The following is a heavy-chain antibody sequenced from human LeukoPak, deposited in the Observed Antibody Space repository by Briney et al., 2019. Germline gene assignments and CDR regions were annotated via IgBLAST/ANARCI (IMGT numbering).Heavy chain of an antibody. D-gene: IGHD3-22*01. Sequence: PGGSLRLSCAASGFTFSSYAMHWVRQAPGKGLEWVAVISYDGSNKYYADSVKGRFTISRDNAKNSLYLQMNSLRAEDTAVYYCARDFYDSSGYNRFDYWGQGTLVTVSS. CDR1: GFTFSSYA. CDR2: ISYDGSNK. CDR3: ARDFYDSSGYNRFDY. V-gene: IGHV3-30*04. J-gene: IGHJ4*02.